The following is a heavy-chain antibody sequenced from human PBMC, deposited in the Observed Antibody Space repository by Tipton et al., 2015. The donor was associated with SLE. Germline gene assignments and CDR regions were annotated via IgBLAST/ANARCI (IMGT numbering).Heavy chain of an antibody. J-gene: IGHJ4*02. V-gene: IGHV3-7*01. Sequence: SLRLSCAASGFTFSSYWMSWVRQAPGKGLEWVANIKQDGSEKYYVDSVKGRFTISRDNAKNSLYLQMNSLRAEDTAVYYCARANGIAAAGSFDYWGQGTLVTVSS. CDR2: IKQDGSEK. D-gene: IGHD6-13*01. CDR3: ARANGIAAAGSFDY. CDR1: GFTFSSYW.